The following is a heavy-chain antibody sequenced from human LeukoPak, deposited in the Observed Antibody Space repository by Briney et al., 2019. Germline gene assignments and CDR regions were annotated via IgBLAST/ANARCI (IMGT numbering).Heavy chain of an antibody. V-gene: IGHV3-30*18. CDR3: AKSLGAATVDY. J-gene: IGHJ4*02. CDR1: GFTFSSYG. CDR2: ISYDGSNK. Sequence: GGSLRLSCAASGFTFSSYGMHWVRQAPGKGLEWVAVISYDGSNKYYADSVKGRFTIPRDNSKNTLYLQMNSLRAEDTAVYYCAKSLGAATVDYWGQGTLVTVSS. D-gene: IGHD6-25*01.